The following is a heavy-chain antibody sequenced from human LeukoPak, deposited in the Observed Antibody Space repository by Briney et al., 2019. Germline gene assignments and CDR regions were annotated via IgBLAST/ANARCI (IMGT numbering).Heavy chain of an antibody. V-gene: IGHV3-21*01. D-gene: IGHD3-9*01. CDR2: ISSSSSYI. J-gene: IGHJ6*03. Sequence: PGGSLRLSCAASGFTFSSYSMNWVRQAPGKGLEWVSSISSSSSYIYYADSVKGRFTISRDNAKNSLYLQMNSLRAEDTAVYYCARVDVNYYYYMDVWGKGTTVTISS. CDR1: GFTFSSYS. CDR3: ARVDVNYYYYMDV.